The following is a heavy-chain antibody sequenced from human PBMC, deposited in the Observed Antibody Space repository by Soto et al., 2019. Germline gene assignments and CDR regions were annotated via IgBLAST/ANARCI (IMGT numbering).Heavy chain of an antibody. CDR2: IYYSGST. J-gene: IGHJ4*02. Sequence: SETLSLTCTVSGGSISSGGYYWTWIRQHPQKGLEWIGHIYYSGSTYYNPSLKSRVTVSVDTSKNQFSLKLSSVTAADTAVYYCAREYYYDSSGFDYWGQGTLVTVSS. D-gene: IGHD3-22*01. CDR1: GGSISSGGYY. CDR3: AREYYYDSSGFDY. V-gene: IGHV4-31*03.